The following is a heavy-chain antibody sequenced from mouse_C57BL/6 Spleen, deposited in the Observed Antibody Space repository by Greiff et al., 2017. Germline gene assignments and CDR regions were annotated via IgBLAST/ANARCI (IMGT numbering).Heavy chain of an antibody. CDR2: IDPEDGET. CDR3: ARSDTTVVATPDY. CDR1: GFNIKDYY. J-gene: IGHJ2*01. Sequence: VQLKQSGAELVKPGASVKLSCTASGFNIKDYYMHWVKQRTEQGLEWIGRIDPEDGETKYAPKFKGKATITADTSSNTAYLQLSSLTSEDTAVYYCARSDTTVVATPDYWGQGTTLTVSS. D-gene: IGHD1-1*01. V-gene: IGHV14-2*01.